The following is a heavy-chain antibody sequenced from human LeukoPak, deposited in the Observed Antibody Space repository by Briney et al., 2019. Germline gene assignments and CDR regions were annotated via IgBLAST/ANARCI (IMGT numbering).Heavy chain of an antibody. CDR2: IYYSGST. J-gene: IGHJ4*02. CDR3: ARDDYGDLKFDY. V-gene: IGHV4-59*01. Sequence: SETLSLTCTVSGGSISSYYWSWIRQPPGKGLEWIGYIYYSGSTNYNPSLKSRVTISVDTSKNQFSLKLSSVTAADTAVYHCARDDYGDLKFDYWGQGTLVTVSS. D-gene: IGHD4-17*01. CDR1: GGSISSYY.